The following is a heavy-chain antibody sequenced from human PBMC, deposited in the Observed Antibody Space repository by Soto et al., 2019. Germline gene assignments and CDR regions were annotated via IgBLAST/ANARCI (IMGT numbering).Heavy chain of an antibody. D-gene: IGHD3-10*01. J-gene: IGHJ6*02. Sequence: QVQLVESGGGVVQPGRSLRLSCAASGFTFSSYGMHWVRQAPDKGLEWVAVIWYDGSNKYYADSVKGRFTISRDNSKNTLYLQMNSLRAEDTAVYYCARDEGLGVNYYYYGMDVWGQGTTVTVSS. CDR3: ARDEGLGVNYYYYGMDV. V-gene: IGHV3-33*01. CDR2: IWYDGSNK. CDR1: GFTFSSYG.